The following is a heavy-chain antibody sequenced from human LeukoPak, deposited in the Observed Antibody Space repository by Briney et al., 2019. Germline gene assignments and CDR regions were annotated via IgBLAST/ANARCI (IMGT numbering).Heavy chain of an antibody. D-gene: IGHD3-10*01. Sequence: PGGSLRLSCVASGFTFTSDAMSWVRQAPGKGLEWVSAISGSGGSTYYADSVKGRFTISRDNSKNTLYLQMNSLRAEDTAVYYCAKGYEGLLWFGDAFGIWGQGTMVTVSS. CDR2: ISGSGGST. J-gene: IGHJ3*02. CDR1: GFTFTSDA. V-gene: IGHV3-23*01. CDR3: AKGYEGLLWFGDAFGI.